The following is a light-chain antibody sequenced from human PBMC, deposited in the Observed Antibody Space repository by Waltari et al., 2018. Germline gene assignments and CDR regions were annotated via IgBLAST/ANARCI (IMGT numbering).Light chain of an antibody. CDR2: AAS. J-gene: IGKJ5*01. CDR1: QSIADY. V-gene: IGKV1-39*01. Sequence: DIQMTQSPSSLSASVGDRVTITCRASQSIADYVNWFQQKPGKAPNLLIYAASSLQSGVPSRFSGGGSGTDFTLTISSLHPEDFATYYCQQVYSPPITFGQGTRLEIK. CDR3: QQVYSPPIT.